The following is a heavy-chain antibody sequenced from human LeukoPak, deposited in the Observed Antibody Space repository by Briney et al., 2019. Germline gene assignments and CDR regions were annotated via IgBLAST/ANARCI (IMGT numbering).Heavy chain of an antibody. D-gene: IGHD5-12*01. CDR3: ATLNAGYSGLL. Sequence: SGGSLRLSCAASGFIVSSNYMSWLRQAPGKGLEWVSGIYSSGSTYYADSVKGRFTISRDKSKNTLYLQMNSLRPDDTAVYYCATLNAGYSGLLWGQGTLVTVSS. CDR1: GFIVSSNY. J-gene: IGHJ4*02. CDR2: IYSSGST. V-gene: IGHV3-66*02.